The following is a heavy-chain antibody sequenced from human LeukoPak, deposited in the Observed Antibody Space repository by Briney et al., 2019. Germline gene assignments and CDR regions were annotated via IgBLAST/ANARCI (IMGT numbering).Heavy chain of an antibody. CDR1: GFTFRNYG. V-gene: IGHV3-23*01. J-gene: IGHJ5*02. D-gene: IGHD3-3*01. Sequence: PGGSLRLSCAASGFTFRNYGMGRVRQVPGKGLEWVSSIDASGGTTHYADSVKGRFTTSRNNSKNTLYLQMNSLTAEDTAVYYCAKDRTGVTGADWFDPWGQGALVTVPS. CDR2: IDASGGTT. CDR3: AKDRTGVTGADWFDP.